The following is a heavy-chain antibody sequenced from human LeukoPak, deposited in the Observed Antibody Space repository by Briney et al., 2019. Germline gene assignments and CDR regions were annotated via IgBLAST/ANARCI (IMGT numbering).Heavy chain of an antibody. CDR3: ARAPPYYYDSSGYYPDY. CDR2: ISSSSSYI. D-gene: IGHD3-22*01. V-gene: IGHV3-21*01. J-gene: IGHJ4*02. Sequence: PGGSLRLSCAASGFTFSSYSMNWVRQAPGKGLEWVSSISSSSSYIYYADSVKGRFTISRDNAKNSLYLQMNSLRAEDTAVYYCARAPPYYYDSSGYYPDYWDQGTLVTVSS. CDR1: GFTFSSYS.